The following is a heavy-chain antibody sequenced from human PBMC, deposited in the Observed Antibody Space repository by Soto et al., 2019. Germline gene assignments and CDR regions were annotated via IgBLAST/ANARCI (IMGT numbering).Heavy chain of an antibody. CDR1: GYSFTSYW. D-gene: IGHD5-12*01. CDR2: IYPGDSDT. CDR3: ARIRRDGYNFYYYYYGMDV. Sequence: ESLKISCRGSGYSFTSYWIGWVRQMPGKGLEWMGIIYPGDSDTRYSPSFQGQVTISADKSISTAYLQWSSLKASDTAMYYCARIRRDGYNFYYYYYGMDVWGQGTKVTVSS. J-gene: IGHJ6*02. V-gene: IGHV5-51*01.